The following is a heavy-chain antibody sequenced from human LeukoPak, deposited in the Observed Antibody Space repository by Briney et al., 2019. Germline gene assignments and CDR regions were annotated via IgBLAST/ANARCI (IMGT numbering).Heavy chain of an antibody. D-gene: IGHD3-9*01. Sequence: GESLKISCKGSGYSFTSYWIGWVRQMTGKGLGWMGIIYPGDSDTRYSPSFQGQVTISADKPISTAYLQWSSLKASDTAMYYCARRPRFLTGPQIDYWGQGTLVTVSS. V-gene: IGHV5-51*01. J-gene: IGHJ4*02. CDR2: IYPGDSDT. CDR1: GYSFTSYW. CDR3: ARRPRFLTGPQIDY.